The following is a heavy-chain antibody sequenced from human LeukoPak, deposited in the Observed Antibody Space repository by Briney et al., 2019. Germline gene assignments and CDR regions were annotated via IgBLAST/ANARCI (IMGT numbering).Heavy chain of an antibody. J-gene: IGHJ4*02. CDR2: ISAYNGNT. CDR3: ARDFIEANSLRFLEWLLYY. Sequence: ASVKVSCKASGYTFTSYGISWVRQAPGQGLEWMGWISAYNGNTNYAQKLQGRVTMTTDTSTRQAYMELRGLRSDDTAVYYCARDFIEANSLRFLEWLLYYWGQGTLVTVSS. V-gene: IGHV1-18*01. CDR1: GYTFTSYG. D-gene: IGHD3-3*01.